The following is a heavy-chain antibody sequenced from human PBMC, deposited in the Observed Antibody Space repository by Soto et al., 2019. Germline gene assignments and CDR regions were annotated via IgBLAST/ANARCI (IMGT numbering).Heavy chain of an antibody. CDR3: ARAPGDYYDSSGSLYFDY. J-gene: IGHJ4*02. CDR1: GGSFSGYY. CDR2: INHSGST. D-gene: IGHD3-22*01. V-gene: IGHV4-34*01. Sequence: SETLALTCAVYGGSFSGYYWSWSRQPPGKGLEWIGEINHSGSTNYNPHLKSRVTISVDTSMNQFSLQLSSVTAADTAVYYCARAPGDYYDSSGSLYFDYCGQGTLLTVSS.